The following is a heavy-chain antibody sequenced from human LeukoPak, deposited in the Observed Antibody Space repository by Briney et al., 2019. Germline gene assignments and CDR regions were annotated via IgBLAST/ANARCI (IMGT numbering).Heavy chain of an antibody. Sequence: PGGSLRLSCAASGFTFSSYAMHWVRQATGKGLEWVSAIGTAGDTYYPGSVKGRFTISRENAKNSLYLQMNSLRAGDTAVYYCAREGSGTTLDAFDIWGQGTMVTVSS. CDR3: AREGSGTTLDAFDI. D-gene: IGHD3-10*01. J-gene: IGHJ3*02. CDR1: GFTFSSYA. V-gene: IGHV3-13*01. CDR2: IGTAGDT.